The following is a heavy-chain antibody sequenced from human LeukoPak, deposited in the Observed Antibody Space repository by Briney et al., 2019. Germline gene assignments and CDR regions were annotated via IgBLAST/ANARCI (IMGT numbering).Heavy chain of an antibody. Sequence: GGPLRLSCAASGNTFSSYSMNWVRQAPGKGQERVSSISSSSSYIYYADSVKGRFTISRDNAKNSLYLQMNSLRAGDTAVYYCAGVPVIVGGSGMDVWGKGTTVTVSS. D-gene: IGHD2-15*01. CDR2: ISSSSSYI. CDR1: GNTFSSYS. CDR3: AGVPVIVGGSGMDV. V-gene: IGHV3-21*01. J-gene: IGHJ6*04.